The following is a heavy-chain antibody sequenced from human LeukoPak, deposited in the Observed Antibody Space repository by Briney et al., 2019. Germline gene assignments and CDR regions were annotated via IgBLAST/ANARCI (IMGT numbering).Heavy chain of an antibody. CDR1: GYTFTSYA. V-gene: IGHV1-3*01. D-gene: IGHD3-10*01. Sequence: ASVKVSCKASGYTFTSYAMHWVRQAPGQRLEWMGRINAGNGNTKYSQKFQGRVTITRDTSASTAYMELSSLRSEDTAVYYCARDLSKSDYYGSEVPFDLWGRGTLVTVSS. J-gene: IGHJ2*01. CDR3: ARDLSKSDYYGSEVPFDL. CDR2: INAGNGNT.